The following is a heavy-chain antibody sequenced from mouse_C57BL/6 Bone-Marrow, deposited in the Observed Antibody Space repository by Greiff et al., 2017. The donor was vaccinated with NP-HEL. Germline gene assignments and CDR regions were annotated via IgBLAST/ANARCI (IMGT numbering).Heavy chain of an antibody. CDR2: ISSGGSYT. Sequence: EVQLVESGGDLVKPGGSLKLSCAASGFTFSSYGMSWVRQTPDKRLEWVATISSGGSYTYYTDSVKGRFTISRDNAKNTLYRQMSSLKSEDTAMYYCARLLLPDVWGTGTTVTVSS. V-gene: IGHV5-6*01. CDR3: ARLLLPDV. D-gene: IGHD1-1*01. J-gene: IGHJ1*03. CDR1: GFTFSSYG.